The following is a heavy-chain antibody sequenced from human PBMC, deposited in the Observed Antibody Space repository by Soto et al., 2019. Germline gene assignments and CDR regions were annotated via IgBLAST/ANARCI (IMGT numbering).Heavy chain of an antibody. V-gene: IGHV4-31*03. Sequence: SETLSLTCTVSGGSISSGGYYWSWIRQHPGKGLEWIGYIYYSGSTYYNTSLKSRVTISVDTSKNQFSLKLSSVTAADTAVYYWARDYYGGNSRYLDLGGGGPLVTVPS. J-gene: IGHJ2*01. D-gene: IGHD2-21*02. CDR3: ARDYYGGNSRYLDL. CDR2: IYYSGST. CDR1: GGSISSGGYY.